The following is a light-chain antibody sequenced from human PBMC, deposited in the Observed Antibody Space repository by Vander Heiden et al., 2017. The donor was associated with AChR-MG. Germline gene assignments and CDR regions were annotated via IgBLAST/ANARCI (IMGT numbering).Light chain of an antibody. V-gene: IGKV1-39*01. Sequence: DIQMTQSPSSLSASVGDRVTITCRASQSISSYLNWYQQKPGKAPKLLIYAASSLQSGVPSRFGGRGSGTDFTLTISSLQPEDFATYYCQQSYSTPPVTFGGGTKVEIK. J-gene: IGKJ4*01. CDR3: QQSYSTPPVT. CDR1: QSISSY. CDR2: AAS.